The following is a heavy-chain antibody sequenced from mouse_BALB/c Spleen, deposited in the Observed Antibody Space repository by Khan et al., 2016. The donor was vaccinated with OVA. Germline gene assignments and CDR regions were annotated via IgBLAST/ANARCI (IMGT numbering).Heavy chain of an antibody. Sequence: EVELVESGPGLVKPSQSLSLTCTVTGYSITSDYAWNWIRQFPGNKLEWMGYISYSGRTIYNPSLKSRISVTRDTSKNQFFLQLNSVTTEDTATYYCGMARTYWGQGTLVTVSA. CDR2: ISYSGRT. V-gene: IGHV3-2*02. J-gene: IGHJ3*01. CDR3: GMARTY. CDR1: GYSITSDYA. D-gene: IGHD2-3*01.